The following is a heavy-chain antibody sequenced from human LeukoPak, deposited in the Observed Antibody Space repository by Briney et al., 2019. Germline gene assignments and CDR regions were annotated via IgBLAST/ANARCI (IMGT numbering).Heavy chain of an antibody. D-gene: IGHD2-2*01. J-gene: IGHJ4*02. CDR3: ARNLPAADY. CDR2: ISSTSSVI. Sequence: GGSLRLSCAASGSTFSSHTMNWVRQARGKGLEWVSYISSTSSVIYYADSVKGRFTISRDNAKNSLYLQMNSLRAEDTAVYYCARNLPAADYWGQGTLVTVSS. V-gene: IGHV3-48*04. CDR1: GSTFSSHT.